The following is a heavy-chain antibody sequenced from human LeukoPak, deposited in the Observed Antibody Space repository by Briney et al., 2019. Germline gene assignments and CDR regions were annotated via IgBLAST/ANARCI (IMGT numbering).Heavy chain of an antibody. CDR2: IIPIFGTA. CDR3: ARGELGYCSSTSCSRALDYYYYYYMDV. Sequence: ASVKVSSKASGGTFSSYAISWVRQAPGQGLEWMGGIIPIFGTANYAQKFQGRVTITTDESTSTAYMELSSLRSEDTAVYYCARGELGYCSSTSCSRALDYYYYYYMDVWGKGTTVTVSS. D-gene: IGHD2-2*01. J-gene: IGHJ6*03. CDR1: GGTFSSYA. V-gene: IGHV1-69*05.